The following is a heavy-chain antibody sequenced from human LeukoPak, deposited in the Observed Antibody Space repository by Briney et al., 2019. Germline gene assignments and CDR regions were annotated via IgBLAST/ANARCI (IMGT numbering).Heavy chain of an antibody. Sequence: PRGSLRLSCAPSIGFTLRNYAIHWVRPAPGKGLEWVAVISIDGSRQHYADFLVGRFTISRDNSKNTLFLQMNNMRAEDTAVYYCARDPNGDYVGAFEMWGPGTKVTVS. CDR3: ARDPNGDYVGAFEM. CDR2: ISIDGSRQ. CDR1: GFTLRNYA. D-gene: IGHD4-17*01. V-gene: IGHV3-30*07. J-gene: IGHJ3*02.